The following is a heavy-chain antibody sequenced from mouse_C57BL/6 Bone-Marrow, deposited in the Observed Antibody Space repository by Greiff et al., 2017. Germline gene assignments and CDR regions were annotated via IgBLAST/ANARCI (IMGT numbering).Heavy chain of an antibody. CDR3: ARSPLYGYEGNYAMDY. D-gene: IGHD2-2*01. J-gene: IGHJ4*01. CDR1: GFTFTDYY. CDR2: IRNKANGYTT. V-gene: IGHV7-3*01. Sequence: EVMLVESGGGLVQPGGSLSLSCAASGFTFTDYYMSWVRQPPGKALEWLGFIRNKANGYTTEYSASVKGRFTISRDNSQSILYLQMNALRAEDSATYYCARSPLYGYEGNYAMDYWGQGASVTVS.